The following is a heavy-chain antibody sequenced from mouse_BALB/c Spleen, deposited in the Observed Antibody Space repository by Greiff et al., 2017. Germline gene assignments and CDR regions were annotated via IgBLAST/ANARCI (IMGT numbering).Heavy chain of an antibody. J-gene: IGHJ4*01. CDR2: IYPGSGNT. Sequence: QVQLQQSGAELARPGASVKLSCKASGYTFTDYYINWVKQRTGQGLEWIGEIYPGSGNTYYNEKFKGKATLTADKSSSTAYMQLSSLTSEDSAVYFCARGAMDYWGQGTSVTVSS. CDR3: ARGAMDY. V-gene: IGHV1-77*01. CDR1: GYTFTDYY.